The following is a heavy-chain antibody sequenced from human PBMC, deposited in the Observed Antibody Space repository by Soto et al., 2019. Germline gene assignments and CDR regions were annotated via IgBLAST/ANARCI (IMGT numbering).Heavy chain of an antibody. J-gene: IGHJ4*02. CDR1: GGSFSSYF. V-gene: IGHV4-4*07. CDR3: ARGDGYNVDY. Sequence: LSLTCSVSGGSFSSYFWNWIRQPAGKGLEWIGRIYIGGSTNYNPSLKSRVTMSVDTSKNQFSLKLRSVTAADTAVYYCARGDGYNVDYWGQGTLVTVSS. CDR2: IYIGGST. D-gene: IGHD5-12*01.